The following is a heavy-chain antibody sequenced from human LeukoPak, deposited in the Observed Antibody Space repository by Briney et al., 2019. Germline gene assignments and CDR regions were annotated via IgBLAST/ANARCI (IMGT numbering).Heavy chain of an antibody. CDR3: AKDHQDSSGIDY. CDR1: GGTFSSYT. D-gene: IGHD6-19*01. J-gene: IGHJ4*02. CDR2: IIPILGVA. Sequence: SVKVSCKASGGTFSSYTISWVRQAPGQGLEWMGRIIPILGVANYAQKFQGRVTITADKSTSTAYMELSSLRSEDTAVYYCAKDHQDSSGIDYWGQGTLVTVSS. V-gene: IGHV1-69*04.